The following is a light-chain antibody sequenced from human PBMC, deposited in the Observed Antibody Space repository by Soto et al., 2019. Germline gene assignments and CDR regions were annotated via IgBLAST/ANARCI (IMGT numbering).Light chain of an antibody. V-gene: IGKV3-11*01. CDR1: QSVSSY. CDR2: DAS. Sequence: ELVLTQSPATLSLSPGERATLSCRASQSVSSYLAWYQQKPGQAHRLLIYDASNRATGIPARFSGSGSGTDFTLTIRSLEPEDFAVYYCPQRSIWLYTFGQGTKLEIK. J-gene: IGKJ2*01. CDR3: PQRSIWLYT.